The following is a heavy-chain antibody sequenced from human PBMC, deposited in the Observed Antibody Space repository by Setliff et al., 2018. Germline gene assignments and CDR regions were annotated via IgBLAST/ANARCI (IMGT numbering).Heavy chain of an antibody. Sequence: PSETLSLTCSVSGGSISSGSDYWTWIRQPAGKGLEWIGHIYTSGSTNYNPSLKSRVTISVDTSKNQFSLKLISMTAADTAVYYCARGRNIAARLLDSWGQGTLVTVSS. CDR3: ARGRNIAARLLDS. D-gene: IGHD6-6*01. CDR1: GGSISSGSDY. J-gene: IGHJ4*02. CDR2: IYTSGST. V-gene: IGHV4-61*09.